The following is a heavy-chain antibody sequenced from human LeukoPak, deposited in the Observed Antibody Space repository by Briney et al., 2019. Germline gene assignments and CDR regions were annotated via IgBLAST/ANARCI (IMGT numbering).Heavy chain of an antibody. CDR3: ARGVEVTYYDILTGIDY. J-gene: IGHJ4*02. CDR2: ISSSSSYI. D-gene: IGHD3-9*01. Sequence: GGSLRLSCAASGFTFRNYAMSWVRQAPGKGLEWVSSISSSSSYIYYADSVKGRFTISRDNAKNSLYLQMNSLRAEDTAVYYCARGVEVTYYDILTGIDYWGQGTLVTVSS. V-gene: IGHV3-21*01. CDR1: GFTFRNYA.